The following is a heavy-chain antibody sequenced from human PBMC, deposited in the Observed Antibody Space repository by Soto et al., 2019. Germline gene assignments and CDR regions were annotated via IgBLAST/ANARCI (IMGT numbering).Heavy chain of an antibody. CDR2: IIPIFGTA. CDR3: ASVAAKYYYYGMDV. Sequence: QVQLVQSGAEVKKPGSSVKVSCKASGGTFSSYAINWVRQAPGQGLEWMGGIIPIFGTADYARKFQGRVTITADESTTTAYMQLSSLRSEDTAVYYCASVAAKYYYYGMDVWGQGTTVTVSS. CDR1: GGTFSSYA. V-gene: IGHV1-69*12. J-gene: IGHJ6*02. D-gene: IGHD1-26*01.